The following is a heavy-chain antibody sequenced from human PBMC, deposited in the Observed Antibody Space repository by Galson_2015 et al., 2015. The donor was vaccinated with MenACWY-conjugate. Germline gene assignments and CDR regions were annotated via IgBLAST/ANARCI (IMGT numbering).Heavy chain of an antibody. D-gene: IGHD1-26*01. CDR2: ISPGDSNT. V-gene: IGHV5-51*01. CDR3: ARHPPGGRGMDV. CDR1: GYIFTTYW. J-gene: IGHJ6*02. Sequence: QSGAEVKKPGESLKISCRASGYIFTTYWVAWVRQMPGKGLEWMGLISPGDSNTRYSPSFQGQVTISADKSISTAYLQWSSLKASDTAMYYCARHPPGGRGMDVWGQGTTVTVSS.